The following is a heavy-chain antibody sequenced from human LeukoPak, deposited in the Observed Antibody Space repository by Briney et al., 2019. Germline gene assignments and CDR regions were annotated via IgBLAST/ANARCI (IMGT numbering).Heavy chain of an antibody. CDR1: GGTFSSYA. D-gene: IGHD6-25*01. J-gene: IGHJ6*03. V-gene: IGHV1-69*05. CDR3: ASSLASGDYYYMDV. CDR2: IIPIFGTA. Sequence: SVKVFCKASGGTFSSYAISWVRQAPGQGLEWMGGIIPIFGTANYAQKFQGRVTITTDESTSTAYMELSSLRSEDTAVYYCASSLASGDYYYMDVWGKGTTVTVSS.